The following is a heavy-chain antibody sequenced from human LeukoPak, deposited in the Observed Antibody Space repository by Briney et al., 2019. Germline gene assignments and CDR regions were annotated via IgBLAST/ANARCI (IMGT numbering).Heavy chain of an antibody. D-gene: IGHD3-10*01. CDR1: GGSISSSSYY. CDR2: NSGST. Sequence: SETLSLTCTVSGGSISSSSYYWGWIRQPPGKGLEWIGSNSGSTYYNPSLKSRVTISVDTSKNQFSLKLSSVTAADTAVYYCASFPIWFGELSLDYWGQGTLVTVSS. V-gene: IGHV4-39*01. CDR3: ASFPIWFGELSLDY. J-gene: IGHJ4*02.